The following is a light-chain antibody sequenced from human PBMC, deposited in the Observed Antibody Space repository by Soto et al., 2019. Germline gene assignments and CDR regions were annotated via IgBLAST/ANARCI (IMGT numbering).Light chain of an antibody. Sequence: DIQMTQSPSSLSASVGDRVTITCRASQSINNYLNWYQQKPGKAPKLLLFTAYTLQSGVPSRFSGSGSGTDVTLTISSLQPEDFATYYGQQSYNTPPITFGQGTRLEIE. CDR1: QSINNY. CDR2: TAY. J-gene: IGKJ5*01. CDR3: QQSYNTPPIT. V-gene: IGKV1-39*01.